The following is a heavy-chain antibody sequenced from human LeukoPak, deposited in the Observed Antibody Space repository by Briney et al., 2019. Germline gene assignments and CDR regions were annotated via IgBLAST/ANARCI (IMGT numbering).Heavy chain of an antibody. V-gene: IGHV4-4*07. CDR3: ARAEKPWLVQGYYFDY. Sequence: KSSETLSLTCTVSGGSISSYYWSWIRQPAGKGLGWIGRIYTSGSTNYNPSLKSRGTMSVDTSKNQFSLKLSSVPAADTAVYYCARAEKPWLVQGYYFDYWGQGTLVTVSS. CDR2: IYTSGST. J-gene: IGHJ4*02. CDR1: GGSISSYY. D-gene: IGHD6-19*01.